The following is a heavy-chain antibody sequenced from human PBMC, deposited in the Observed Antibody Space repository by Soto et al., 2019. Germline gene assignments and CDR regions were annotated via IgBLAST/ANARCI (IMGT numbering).Heavy chain of an antibody. CDR1: GFTFSSYG. J-gene: IGHJ5*02. V-gene: IGHV3-33*01. Sequence: GGSLRLSCAASGFTFSSYGMHWVRQAPGKGLEWVAVIWYDGSNKYYADSVKGRFTISRDNSKNTLYLQMNSLRAEDTAVYYCARETSSSGFDPWGQGTLVTVSS. CDR3: ARETSSSGFDP. CDR2: IWYDGSNK. D-gene: IGHD6-6*01.